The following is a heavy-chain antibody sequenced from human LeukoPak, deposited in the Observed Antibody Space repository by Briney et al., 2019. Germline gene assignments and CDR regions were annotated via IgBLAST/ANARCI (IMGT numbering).Heavy chain of an antibody. J-gene: IGHJ4*02. CDR1: GGSISSYY. D-gene: IGHD2-2*01. Sequence: SETLSLTCTVSGGSISSYYWSWIRQPPGKGLEWIGYISYSGTTNYHPSLKSRVTISVDTSKNQFSLKLNSVSAADTAVFYCARSSCSDSSCWRGYFDYWGQGTLVTVSS. V-gene: IGHV4-59*01. CDR2: ISYSGTT. CDR3: ARSSCSDSSCWRGYFDY.